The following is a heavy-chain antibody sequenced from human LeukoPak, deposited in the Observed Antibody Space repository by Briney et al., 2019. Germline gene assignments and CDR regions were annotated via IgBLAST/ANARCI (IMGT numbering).Heavy chain of an antibody. CDR2: IYHSGST. CDR1: GYSISSGYY. D-gene: IGHD6-19*01. CDR3: ARDVGWAYFDY. V-gene: IGHV4-38-2*02. Sequence: SETLFLTCTVSGYSISSGYYWGWIRQPPGKGLEWIGSIYHSGSTYYNPSLKSRVTISVDTSKNQFSLKLSSVTAADTAVYYCARDVGWAYFDYWGQGTLVTVSS. J-gene: IGHJ4*02.